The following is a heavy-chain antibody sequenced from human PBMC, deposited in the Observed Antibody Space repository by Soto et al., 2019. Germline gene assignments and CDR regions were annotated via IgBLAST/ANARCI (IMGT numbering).Heavy chain of an antibody. D-gene: IGHD3-22*01. CDR2: ISYDGSNK. CDR1: GFTFSSYG. V-gene: IGHV3-30*18. Sequence: VQLVESGGGLVKPGGSLRLSCAASGFTFSSYGMHWVRQAPGKGLEWVAVISYDGSNKYYADSVKGRFTISRDNSKNTLYLQMNSLRAEDTAVYYCAKDRDSSGYYQIYYYYYGMDVWGQGTTVTVSS. CDR3: AKDRDSSGYYQIYYYYYGMDV. J-gene: IGHJ6*02.